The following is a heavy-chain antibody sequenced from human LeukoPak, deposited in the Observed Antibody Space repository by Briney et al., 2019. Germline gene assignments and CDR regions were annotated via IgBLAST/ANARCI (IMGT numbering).Heavy chain of an antibody. CDR2: INHSRST. J-gene: IGHJ1*01. CDR1: GGSFSGYY. CDR3: ARPASIYCGGDCYHFQH. Sequence: SETLSLTCAVYGGSFSGYYWSWIRQPPGKGLEWIGEINHSRSTNYNPSLKSRVTISVDTSKNQFSLKLSSVTAADTAVYYCARPASIYCGGDCYHFQHWGQGTLVTVSS. D-gene: IGHD2-21*02. V-gene: IGHV4-34*01.